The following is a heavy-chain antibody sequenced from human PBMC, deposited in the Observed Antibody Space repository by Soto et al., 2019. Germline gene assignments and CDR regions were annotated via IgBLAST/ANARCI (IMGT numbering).Heavy chain of an antibody. CDR1: GFSLSTSGMC. V-gene: IGHV2-70*01. CDR2: VDWDDDK. Sequence: SGPTLVNPTQTLTLTCTFSGFSLSTSGMCVSWIRQPPGKALEWLALVDWDDDKYYSTSLKTRLTISKDTSKNQVVLTMTNMDPVDTATYYCARIPRRINYYYGMDVWGQGTTVTVSS. CDR3: ARIPRRINYYYGMDV. D-gene: IGHD6-6*01. J-gene: IGHJ6*02.